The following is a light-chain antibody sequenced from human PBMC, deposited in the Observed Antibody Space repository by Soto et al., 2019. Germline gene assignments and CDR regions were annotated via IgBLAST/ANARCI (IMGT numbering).Light chain of an antibody. Sequence: QSALTQPASVSGSPGQSITISCTGTSSDVGSYNLVSWYQQHPGKAPKLMIYEVSKRPSGVSNRFSGSKSVNTASLTISGLQAEDEADYYCCSYAGSSTFPYVFGTGTKVTVL. V-gene: IGLV2-23*02. CDR1: SSDVGSYNL. J-gene: IGLJ1*01. CDR2: EVS. CDR3: CSYAGSSTFPYV.